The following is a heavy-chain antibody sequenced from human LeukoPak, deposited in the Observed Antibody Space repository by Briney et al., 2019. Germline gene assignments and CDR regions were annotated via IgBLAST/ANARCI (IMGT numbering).Heavy chain of an antibody. D-gene: IGHD4-17*01. CDR2: IYSGGST. CDR1: GFTVSSNY. CDR3: AMLGTAVTHFDD. V-gene: IGHV3-66*01. J-gene: IGHJ4*02. Sequence: GGSLRLSCAASGFTVSSNYMSWVRQAPGKGLEWVSVIYSGGSTYYADSVKGRFTISRDNSKSTLYLQMNSLRAEDTAVYFCAMLGTAVTHFDDWGQGTLVTVSS.